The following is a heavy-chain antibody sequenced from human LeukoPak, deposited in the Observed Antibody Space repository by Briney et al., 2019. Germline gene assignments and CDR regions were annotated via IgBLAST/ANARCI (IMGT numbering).Heavy chain of an antibody. Sequence: KPSETLSLTCTVSGGSISSSSYYWGWIRQPPGKGLEWIGSTYYSGSTYYNPSLKSRVTISVDTFKKQFSLNLRSVNAADTAVYYCARGSEEMTTVTEHPKSCYFDYWGQGTLVTVSS. V-gene: IGHV4-39*01. CDR3: ARGSEEMTTVTEHPKSCYFDY. J-gene: IGHJ4*02. CDR2: TYYSGST. CDR1: GGSISSSSYY. D-gene: IGHD4-17*01.